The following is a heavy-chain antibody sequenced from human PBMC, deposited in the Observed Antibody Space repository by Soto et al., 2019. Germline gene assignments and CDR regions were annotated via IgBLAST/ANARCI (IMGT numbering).Heavy chain of an antibody. V-gene: IGHV1-69*13. CDR2: IIPIFGTA. CDR3: ARKSVVVAATDISGGMDV. Sequence: SVKVSCKASGGTFSSYAISWVRQAPGQGLEWMGGIIPIFGTANYAQKFQGRVTITADESTSTAYMELSSLRSEDTAVYYCARKSVVVAATDISGGMDVWGQGTTVTVS. J-gene: IGHJ6*02. CDR1: GGTFSSYA. D-gene: IGHD2-15*01.